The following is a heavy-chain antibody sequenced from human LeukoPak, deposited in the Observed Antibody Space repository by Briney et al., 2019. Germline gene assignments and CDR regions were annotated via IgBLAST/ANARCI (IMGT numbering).Heavy chain of an antibody. D-gene: IGHD6-19*01. J-gene: IGHJ4*02. Sequence: GGSLRLSCATSGFTVSNKYMTWVRQAPGKGLEWVSVIYSDGGTYYADSVRGRFTISSDNTKNTLYLQMNSLRAEDTAVYYCARRAVGGSFYFDQWGRGTLVTVSS. CDR3: ARRAVGGSFYFDQ. V-gene: IGHV3-66*04. CDR2: IYSDGGT. CDR1: GFTVSNKY.